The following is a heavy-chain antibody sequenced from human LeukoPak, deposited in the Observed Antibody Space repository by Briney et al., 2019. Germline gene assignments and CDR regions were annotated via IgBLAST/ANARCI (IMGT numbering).Heavy chain of an antibody. CDR1: GYSFTTYW. D-gene: IGHD3-10*01. Sequence: GESLKISCKGSGYSFTTYWIGWVRQMPGKGLERMGIIYPGDSDTRYSPSFQGQVTISADKSISTAYLQWSSLKGSDTAMYFCARFYGSGSLINFDYWGQGTLVTVSS. J-gene: IGHJ4*02. CDR2: IYPGDSDT. V-gene: IGHV5-51*01. CDR3: ARFYGSGSLINFDY.